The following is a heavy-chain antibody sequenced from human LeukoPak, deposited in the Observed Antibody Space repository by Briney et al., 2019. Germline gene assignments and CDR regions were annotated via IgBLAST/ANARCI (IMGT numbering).Heavy chain of an antibody. CDR2: IWYDGSNK. CDR3: ARDGVMTGVYYYGMDV. Sequence: GRSLRLSCAASGFTFSSYGMHWVRQAPGKGLEWVAVIWYDGSNKYYADSVKGRFTISRDNSKNTLYLQMNSLRAEDTAVYYCARDGVMTGVYYYGMDVWGQGTTVTVSS. J-gene: IGHJ6*02. CDR1: GFTFSSYG. D-gene: IGHD2-21*01. V-gene: IGHV3-33*01.